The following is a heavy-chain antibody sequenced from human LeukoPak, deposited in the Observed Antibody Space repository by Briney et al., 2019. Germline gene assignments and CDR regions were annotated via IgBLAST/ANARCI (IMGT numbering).Heavy chain of an antibody. CDR3: AGVYDNGKFVY. J-gene: IGHJ4*01. V-gene: IGHV4-59*11. CDR1: GSSISSHY. CDR2: IHYSGIT. D-gene: IGHD1-1*01. Sequence: SETLSLTCTVSGSSISSHYWSWIRQPPGRGLEWVGYIHYSGITSYDPSPNGPPTITIHTSKSQFTLNLSSVTAADTAVYYCAGVYDNGKFVYWGPGNLVTVSS.